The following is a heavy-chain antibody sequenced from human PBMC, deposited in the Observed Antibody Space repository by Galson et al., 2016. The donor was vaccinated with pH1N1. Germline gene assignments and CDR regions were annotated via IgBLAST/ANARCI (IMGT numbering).Heavy chain of an antibody. CDR2: SYPGYSDT. CDR3: ARRETIVGVDS. CDR1: GYSFSSYW. V-gene: IGHV5-51*03. Sequence: QSGAEVKKPGESLKISCKGSGYSFSSYWIVWVRQLPGKGREGMGISYPGYSDTKYSPSFQGQVTFSVDKSISTAYLQWNSLKASDTAMYYCARRETIVGVDSCIQGTLVTVSS. D-gene: IGHD2-15*01. J-gene: IGHJ4*02.